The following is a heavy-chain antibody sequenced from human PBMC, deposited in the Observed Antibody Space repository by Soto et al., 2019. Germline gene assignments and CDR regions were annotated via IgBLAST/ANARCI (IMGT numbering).Heavy chain of an antibody. CDR2: IAYNGGT. Sequence: SETLSLTCTVSDGSVSSYGYYWTWVRQAPGKGLEWIGYIAYNGGTSYNPSLRSRVAISVDTSKNQFSLELSSVTAADTALYYCVGGVGAETAFDIWGQGTMVTVSS. J-gene: IGHJ3*02. D-gene: IGHD1-26*01. V-gene: IGHV4-61*08. CDR3: VGGVGAETAFDI. CDR1: DGSVSSYGYY.